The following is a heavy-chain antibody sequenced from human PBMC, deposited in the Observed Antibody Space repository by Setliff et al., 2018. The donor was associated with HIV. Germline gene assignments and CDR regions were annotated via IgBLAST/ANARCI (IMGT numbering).Heavy chain of an antibody. CDR3: IRGVGYYDVLTGNHDYYCMDV. CDR1: GLTLSTYS. Sequence: SGGSLRLSCAASGLTLSTYSMSWVRQAPGKGLEWVSAIDPTGTYTYYADAVKGRFTISRDNFRNTLSLQMNSLKPDDTAVYYCIRGVGYYDVLTGNHDYYCMDVWGKGTTVTVSS. J-gene: IGHJ6*03. V-gene: IGHV3-23*05. CDR2: IDPTGTYT. D-gene: IGHD3-9*01.